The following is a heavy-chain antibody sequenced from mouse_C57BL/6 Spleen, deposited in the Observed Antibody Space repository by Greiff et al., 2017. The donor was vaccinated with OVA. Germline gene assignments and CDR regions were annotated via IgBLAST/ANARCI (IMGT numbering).Heavy chain of an antibody. Sequence: QVQLQQSGAELVKPGASVKLSCKASGYTFTSYWMQWVKQRPGQGLEWIGEIDPSDSYTNYNQKFKGKATLTVDTSSSTAYMQLSSLTSEDSAVYYCAREAYYYGSSGSVWGTGTTVTVSS. J-gene: IGHJ1*03. V-gene: IGHV1-50*01. D-gene: IGHD1-1*01. CDR1: GYTFTSYW. CDR3: AREAYYYGSSGSV. CDR2: IDPSDSYT.